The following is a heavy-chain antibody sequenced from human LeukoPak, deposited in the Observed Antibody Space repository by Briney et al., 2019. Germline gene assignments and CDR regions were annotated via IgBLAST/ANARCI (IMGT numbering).Heavy chain of an antibody. D-gene: IGHD6-19*01. CDR3: ARDGIAVAGRWFDP. V-gene: IGHV1-69*04. J-gene: IGHJ5*02. CDR2: IIPILGIA. CDR1: GGTFSSYT. Sequence: GASVKVSCKASGGTFSSYTISWVRQAPGQGLEWMGRIIPILGIANYAQKFQGRVTITADESTSTAYMELSSLRSEDTAVYYCARDGIAVAGRWFDPWGQGTLVTVSS.